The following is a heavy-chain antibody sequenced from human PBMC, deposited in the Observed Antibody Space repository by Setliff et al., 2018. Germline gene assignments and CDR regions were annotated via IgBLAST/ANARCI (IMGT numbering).Heavy chain of an antibody. CDR3: AKGFDSSGYHYYYYYMDV. CDR1: GGSISSSSYF. CDR2: IYYSGST. Sequence: KASETLSLTCTVSGGSISSSSYFWGWIRQPPGKGLEWIGSIYYSGSTYYNPSLKSRVTISVDTSKNQFSLKLSSVTAADTAVYYCAKGFDSSGYHYYYYYMDVWGKGTTVTVSS. V-gene: IGHV4-39*07. D-gene: IGHD3-22*01. J-gene: IGHJ6*03.